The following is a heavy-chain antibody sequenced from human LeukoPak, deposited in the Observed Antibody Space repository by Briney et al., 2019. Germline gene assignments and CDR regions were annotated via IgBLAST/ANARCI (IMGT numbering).Heavy chain of an antibody. CDR1: GFTFSSYA. D-gene: IGHD3-3*01. CDR2: ISYDGSNK. Sequence: GGSLRLSCAASGFTFSSYAMHWVRQAPGKGLEWVAVISYDGSNKYYADSVKGRFTISRDNSKNTLYLQMNSLRADDTAVYYCARRIHFWSGSDYWGQGTLVTVSS. V-gene: IGHV3-30-3*01. J-gene: IGHJ4*02. CDR3: ARRIHFWSGSDY.